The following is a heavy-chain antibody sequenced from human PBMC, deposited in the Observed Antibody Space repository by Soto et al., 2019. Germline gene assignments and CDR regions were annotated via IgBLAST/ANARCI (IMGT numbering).Heavy chain of an antibody. CDR1: GFNFSTSS. J-gene: IGHJ3*02. CDR2: ISGSGDVT. CDR3: ASGWAASIADAFAI. D-gene: IGHD3-16*01. V-gene: IGHV3-23*01. Sequence: EVQVLESGGNLVQPGGSLRLTCAFSGFNFSTSSMNWVRQAPGKGLEWVSSISGSGDVTLYADSVKGRFTTSRDNSESTVYLQMNSLRVAATLIYHGASGWAASIADAFAIWVSGTMMSVSS.